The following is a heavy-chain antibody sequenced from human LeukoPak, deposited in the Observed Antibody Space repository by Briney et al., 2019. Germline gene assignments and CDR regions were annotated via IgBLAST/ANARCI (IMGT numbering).Heavy chain of an antibody. CDR3: AKDGDYYDSGGYSSFFDY. D-gene: IGHD3-22*01. CDR2: ISGSGGST. CDR1: GFTFSSYA. J-gene: IGHJ4*02. V-gene: IGHV3-23*01. Sequence: GGSLRLSCAASGFTFSSYAMSWVRQTPGKGLECVSTISGSGGSTDYADSVKGRFTISRDNSKNTLYLQMSSLRDEDTAVYYCAKDGDYYDSGGYSSFFDYWGQGTLVTVSS.